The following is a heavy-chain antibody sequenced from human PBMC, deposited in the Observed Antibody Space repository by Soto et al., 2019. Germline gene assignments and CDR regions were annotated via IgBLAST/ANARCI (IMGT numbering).Heavy chain of an antibody. D-gene: IGHD3-10*01. J-gene: IGHJ3*02. CDR1: GFTFSSHW. V-gene: IGHV3-74*01. CDR2: ISSDGSRT. Sequence: EVQLVESGGGLVQPVGSLRLSCAASGFTFSSHWMHWVRQAPGKGLVWVSRISSDGSRTNYADAVKGRFTSSRDNAKNTVYLQMNSLRAEETAVYYCARGVRGAYGLDIWGQGTMVTVSS. CDR3: ARGVRGAYGLDI.